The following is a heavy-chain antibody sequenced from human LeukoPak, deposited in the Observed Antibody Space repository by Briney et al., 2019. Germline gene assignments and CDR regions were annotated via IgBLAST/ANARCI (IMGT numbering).Heavy chain of an antibody. CDR2: IYTSGST. CDR1: GGSISSYY. V-gene: IGHV4-4*07. J-gene: IGHJ5*02. D-gene: IGHD3-10*01. Sequence: PSETLSLTCTFSGGSISSYYWSWLRQPAGKGLDGIGRIYTSGSTNSNPYLKSRVTMSVDTSKNQFSLKLSSVTAADTAVYYCARDPTKDYYGSWFDPWGQGTLVTVSS. CDR3: ARDPTKDYYGSWFDP.